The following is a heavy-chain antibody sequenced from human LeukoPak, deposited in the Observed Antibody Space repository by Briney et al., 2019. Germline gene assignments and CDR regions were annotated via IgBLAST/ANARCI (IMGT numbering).Heavy chain of an antibody. Sequence: SVKVSCKASGGTFSSYAISWVRQAPGQGLEWMGRIIPIFGTANYAQKFQGRVTITTDESTSTAYMELSSPRSEDTAVYYCARVGGGYCTNGVCSPESGYDSWGQGTLVTVSS. CDR3: ARVGGGYCTNGVCSPESGYDS. V-gene: IGHV1-69*05. J-gene: IGHJ4*02. CDR2: IIPIFGTA. D-gene: IGHD2-8*01. CDR1: GGTFSSYA.